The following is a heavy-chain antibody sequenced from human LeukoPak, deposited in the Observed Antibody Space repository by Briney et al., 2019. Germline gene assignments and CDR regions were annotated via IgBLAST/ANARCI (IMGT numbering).Heavy chain of an antibody. V-gene: IGHV4-59*01. D-gene: IGHD2-21*02. Sequence: SSETLSLTCTVSGGSISSYYWSWIRQPPGKGLEWIGYIYYSGSTNYNPSLKSRVTISVDTSKNQFSLKLSSVTAADTAVYYCARDPYCGGDCYYAFDIWGQGTMVTVSS. CDR1: GGSISSYY. J-gene: IGHJ3*02. CDR2: IYYSGST. CDR3: ARDPYCGGDCYYAFDI.